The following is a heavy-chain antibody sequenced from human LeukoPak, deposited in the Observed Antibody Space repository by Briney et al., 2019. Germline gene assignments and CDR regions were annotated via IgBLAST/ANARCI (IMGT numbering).Heavy chain of an antibody. Sequence: PVKVSCKASGGTFSSYAISWVRQAPGQGLECMGGIIPIFGTANYAQKFQGRVTITTDESTSTAYMELSSLRSEDTAVYYCARDRGRYYDSSGYYYVADYWGQGTLVTVSS. D-gene: IGHD3-22*01. V-gene: IGHV1-69*05. CDR3: ARDRGRYYDSSGYYYVADY. CDR1: GGTFSSYA. CDR2: IIPIFGTA. J-gene: IGHJ4*02.